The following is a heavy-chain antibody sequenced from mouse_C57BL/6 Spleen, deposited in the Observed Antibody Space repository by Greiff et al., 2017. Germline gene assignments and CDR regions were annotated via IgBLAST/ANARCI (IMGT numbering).Heavy chain of an antibody. CDR3: ARLTTVVATGYFDV. Sequence: QVQLQQPGTELVKPGASVKLSCKASGYTFTSYWMHWVKQRPGQGLEWIGNINPSNGGTNYTEKFKSKATLTVDKSSSTAYMQLSSLTSEDSAVYYCARLTTVVATGYFDVWGTGTTVTVSS. V-gene: IGHV1-53*01. D-gene: IGHD1-1*01. J-gene: IGHJ1*03. CDR2: INPSNGGT. CDR1: GYTFTSYW.